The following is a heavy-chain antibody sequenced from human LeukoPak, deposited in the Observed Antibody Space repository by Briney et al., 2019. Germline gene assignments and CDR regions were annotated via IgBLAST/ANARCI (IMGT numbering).Heavy chain of an antibody. CDR2: IYYSGST. J-gene: IGHJ4*02. CDR1: GGSLSSYY. CDR3: ARVEMATIDY. V-gene: IGHV4-59*01. D-gene: IGHD5-24*01. Sequence: SETLSLTCTVSGGSLSSYYWSWTRQPPGKGLEWIGYIYYSGSTNYNPSLKSRVTISVDTSKNQFSLKLSSVTAADTAVYYCARVEMATIDYWGQGTLVTVSS.